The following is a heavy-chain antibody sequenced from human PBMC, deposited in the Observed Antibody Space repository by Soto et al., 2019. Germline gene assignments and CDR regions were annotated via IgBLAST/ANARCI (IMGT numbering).Heavy chain of an antibody. D-gene: IGHD4-17*01. CDR3: AKKFGYGDYPFYFDY. CDR2: IRSRPYGGTT. CDR1: GFTFPDYG. Sequence: EVQLVESGGGLIQPGRSLRLSCTPSGFTFPDYGVSWFRQAPGKGLEWLGFIRSRPYGGTTEYAASVEGRFTISRDNSEGIAYLQMNSLKTEDTAVYYCAKKFGYGDYPFYFDYWGQGTLVTVSS. V-gene: IGHV3-49*03. J-gene: IGHJ4*02.